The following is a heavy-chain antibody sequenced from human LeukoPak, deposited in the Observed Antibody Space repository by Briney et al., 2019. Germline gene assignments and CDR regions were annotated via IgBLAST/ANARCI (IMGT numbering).Heavy chain of an antibody. CDR2: IYSSGDVR. D-gene: IGHD1-1*01. CDR1: GYTFTSYH. CDR3: AGETPDAYNFDY. J-gene: IGHJ4*02. V-gene: IGHV1-46*01. Sequence: ASVKVSCKASGYTFTSYHLHWVRQTPGQGLEWMGIIYSSGDVRGHAQNFQDRLTMTRDTSTSTIYMELSSLGSEDTAVYYCAGETPDAYNFDYWGQGTLVTVSS.